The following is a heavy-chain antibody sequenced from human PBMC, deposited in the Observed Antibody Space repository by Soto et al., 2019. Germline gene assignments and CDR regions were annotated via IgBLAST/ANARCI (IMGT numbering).Heavy chain of an antibody. CDR2: ISWNGVST. CDR1: RFTFHDYG. V-gene: IGHV3-20*03. Sequence: EVQLVESGGGVVRPGGSLRLSYAASRFTFHDYGMNWVRQAPGKGLEWVSGISWNGVSTGYADSVKGRFTISRDNAKKSLYLQMNNLRPEDTALYYCARDNSDYDLDYWGQGTLVTVSS. D-gene: IGHD5-12*01. J-gene: IGHJ4*02. CDR3: ARDNSDYDLDY.